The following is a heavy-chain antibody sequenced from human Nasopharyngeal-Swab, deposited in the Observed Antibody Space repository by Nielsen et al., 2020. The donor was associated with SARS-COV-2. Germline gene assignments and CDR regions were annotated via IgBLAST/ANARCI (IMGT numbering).Heavy chain of an antibody. CDR1: GFTFSTYG. J-gene: IGHJ4*02. CDR3: ARYSSSWYYFDY. CDR2: IWYDGSNK. Sequence: GESLKISCAASGFTFSTYGMHWVRQAPGKGLEWVAFIWYDGSNKYYGDSVKGRFTISRDNSRNTLYLQMNSLRAEDTAVYYCARYSSSWYYFDYWGQGTLVTVSS. V-gene: IGHV3-30*02. D-gene: IGHD6-13*01.